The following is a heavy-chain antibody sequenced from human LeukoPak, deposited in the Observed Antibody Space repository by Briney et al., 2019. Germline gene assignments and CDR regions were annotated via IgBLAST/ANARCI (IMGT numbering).Heavy chain of an antibody. CDR3: ARDRFGYGGNSGL. D-gene: IGHD4-23*01. Sequence: GGSLRLSCAASGFTFDDYAMHWVRQAPGKGLEWVSVIYSGGSTYYADSVKGRFTISRDNSKNTLYLQMNSLRAEDTAVYYCARDRFGYGGNSGLWGQGTLVTVSS. J-gene: IGHJ4*02. CDR1: GFTFDDYA. CDR2: IYSGGST. V-gene: IGHV3-66*01.